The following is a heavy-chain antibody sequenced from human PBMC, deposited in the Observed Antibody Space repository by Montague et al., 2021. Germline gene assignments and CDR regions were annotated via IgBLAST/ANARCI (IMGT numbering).Heavy chain of an antibody. CDR1: GASITSNIYY. V-gene: IGHV4-39*07. CDR2: IYYSGNS. J-gene: IGHJ5*02. CDR3: ARVFSSWYVGGFDP. Sequence: SETLSLTCTVSGASITSNIYYWGWIRQSPGKGLEWIGSIYYSGNSFYQPSLKSRITMAVDTSKNQFSLKLSSVTAADTAIYYCARVFSSWYVGGFDPWGQGTQVTVSS. D-gene: IGHD6-13*01.